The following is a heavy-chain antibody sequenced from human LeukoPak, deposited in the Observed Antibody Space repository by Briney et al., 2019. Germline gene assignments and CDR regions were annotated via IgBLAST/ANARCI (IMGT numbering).Heavy chain of an antibody. CDR3: ARRTAARFFWYFDL. CDR1: GGSFSGFL. CDR2: INGGGGT. V-gene: IGHV4-34*01. D-gene: IGHD6-6*01. J-gene: IGHJ2*01. Sequence: NPSETLSLTCAVYGGSFSGFLWSWFRQPPGKGLEWIGEINGGGGTQYNPSLKSRLTISLDTSKNQFSLKLSSVTAADTALYYCARRTAARFFWYFDLWGRGTLVTVSS.